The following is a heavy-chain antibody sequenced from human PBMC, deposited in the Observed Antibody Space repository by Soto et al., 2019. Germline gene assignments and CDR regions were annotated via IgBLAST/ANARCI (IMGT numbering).Heavy chain of an antibody. Sequence: PGGSLRLSCAASGFTFSSYAMSWVRQAPGKGLEWVSAISGSGGSTYYADSVKGRLTISRDNSKNTLYLQMNSLRAEDTAVYYCAKEGIFGDYYGMDVWGQGTTVTVSS. CDR1: GFTFSSYA. V-gene: IGHV3-23*01. CDR3: AKEGIFGDYYGMDV. J-gene: IGHJ6*02. D-gene: IGHD3-3*01. CDR2: ISGSGGST.